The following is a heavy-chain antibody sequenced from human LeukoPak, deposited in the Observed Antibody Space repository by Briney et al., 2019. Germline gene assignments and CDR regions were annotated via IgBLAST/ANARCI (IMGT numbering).Heavy chain of an antibody. CDR1: GFTFSMYW. D-gene: IGHD3-16*01. CDR2: IKQDGTEK. J-gene: IGHJ4*02. V-gene: IGHV3-7*01. Sequence: PGGSLRLSCAASGFTFSMYWMNWVRQSPGKGLEWVADIKQDGTEKYYVDSVKGRFTVSRDNAKNSLYLQMNSLRAEDTAVYYCARYRGSGGQRLDYWGQGTLVTVSS. CDR3: ARYRGSGGQRLDY.